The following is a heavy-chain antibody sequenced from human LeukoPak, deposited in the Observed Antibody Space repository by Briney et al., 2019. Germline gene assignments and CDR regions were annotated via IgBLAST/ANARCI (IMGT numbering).Heavy chain of an antibody. Sequence: ASVKVSCKASGYTFTSYDINWVRQATGQGLEWMGWMNPNSGNTGYAQKFQGRVTMTADTSKSTAYMELSSLRYDDTAIYYCTRGALLWFGELFDIWGQGTMITVSS. CDR3: TRGALLWFGELFDI. CDR1: GYTFTSYD. D-gene: IGHD3-10*01. J-gene: IGHJ3*02. CDR2: MNPNSGNT. V-gene: IGHV1-8*02.